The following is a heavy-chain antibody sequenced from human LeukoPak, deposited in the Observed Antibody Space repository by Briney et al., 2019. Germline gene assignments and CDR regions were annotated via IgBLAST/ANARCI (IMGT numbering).Heavy chain of an antibody. J-gene: IGHJ4*02. V-gene: IGHV1-8*01. CDR3: ASAGYCSGGSCYSDSY. CDR2: MNPNSGNT. D-gene: IGHD2-15*01. Sequence: GASVKVSCKASGYTFTSYDINWVRQATGQGLEWMGWMNPNSGNTGYAQKFQGRVTMTRNTSISTAYMELSSLRSEDTAVYYCASAGYCSGGSCYSDSYWGQGTLVTVSS. CDR1: GYTFTSYD.